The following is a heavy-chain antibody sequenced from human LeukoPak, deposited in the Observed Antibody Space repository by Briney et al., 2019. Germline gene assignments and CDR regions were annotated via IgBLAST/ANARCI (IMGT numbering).Heavy chain of an antibody. D-gene: IGHD3-16*01. CDR2: IYYSGST. Sequence: SQTLSLTCTVSGGSINSGGYYWSWIRQHPGKGLEWIGYIYYSGSTYYNPSLKSRVTISVDTSKNQFSLKLSSVTAADTAVYYCARDGGDDGNWFDPWGQGTLVTVSS. CDR3: ARDGGDDGNWFDP. V-gene: IGHV4-31*03. J-gene: IGHJ5*02. CDR1: GGSINSGGYY.